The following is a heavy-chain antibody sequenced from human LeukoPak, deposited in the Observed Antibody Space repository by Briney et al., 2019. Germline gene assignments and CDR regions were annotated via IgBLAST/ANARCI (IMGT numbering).Heavy chain of an antibody. CDR3: ARVSSPENYCGSGSYDY. Sequence: GGSLRLSCAASGFTFSSYAMSWVRQAPGKGLEWVSGISWNSGSIGYADSVKGRFTISRDNAKNSLYLQMNSLRAEDTALYYCARVSSPENYCGSGSYDYWGQGTLVTVSS. CDR2: ISWNSGSI. CDR1: GFTFSSYA. J-gene: IGHJ4*02. D-gene: IGHD3-10*01. V-gene: IGHV3-9*01.